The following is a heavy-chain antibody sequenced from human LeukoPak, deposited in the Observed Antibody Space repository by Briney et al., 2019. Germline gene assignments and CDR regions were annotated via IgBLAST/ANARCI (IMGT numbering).Heavy chain of an antibody. D-gene: IGHD6-19*01. V-gene: IGHV3-33*01. Sequence: GGSLRLSCAASGFTFSTYGMHWVRQAPGKGLEWVAVIWYDGSSKCYADSVKGRFTISRDNAKNTLYLQINRLRGEDKAVYYCAREQTSYSSGAATDYWGQGPLLTVPS. CDR1: GFTFSTYG. J-gene: IGHJ4*02. CDR3: AREQTSYSSGAATDY. CDR2: IWYDGSSK.